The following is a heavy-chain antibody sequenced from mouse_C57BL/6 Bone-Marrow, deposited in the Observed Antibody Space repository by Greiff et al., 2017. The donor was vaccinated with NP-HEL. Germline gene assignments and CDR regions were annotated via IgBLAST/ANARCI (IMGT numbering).Heavy chain of an antibody. J-gene: IGHJ2*01. D-gene: IGHD1-1*01. CDR3: ARELYYGSSYDY. Sequence: QVHVKQPGAELVKPGASVKLSCKASGYTFTSYWMHWVKQRPGQGLEWIGMIHPNSGSTNYNEKFKSKATLTVDKSSSTAYMQLSSLTSEDSAVYYCARELYYGSSYDYWGQGTTLTVSS. CDR2: IHPNSGST. V-gene: IGHV1-64*01. CDR1: GYTFTSYW.